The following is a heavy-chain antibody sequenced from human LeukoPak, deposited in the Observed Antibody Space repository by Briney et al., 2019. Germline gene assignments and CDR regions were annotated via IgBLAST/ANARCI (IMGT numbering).Heavy chain of an antibody. CDR1: GYTFTDYH. CDR2: IKPSNGDT. Sequence: ASVTVSCKASGYTFTDYHMHWVRQAPGQGLEWMGWIKPSNGDTNYAQAFQGRVTMTRDTSINTAYMELSGLRSADTAVYYCARDLTGSTASRGVYWGQGTLVTVSS. J-gene: IGHJ4*02. CDR3: ARDLTGSTASRGVY. V-gene: IGHV1-2*02. D-gene: IGHD2-2*01.